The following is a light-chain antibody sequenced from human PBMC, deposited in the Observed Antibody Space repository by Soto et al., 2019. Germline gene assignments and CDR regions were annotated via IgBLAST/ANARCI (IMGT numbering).Light chain of an antibody. CDR2: DDS. V-gene: IGLV3-21*02. Sequence: SYELTQPPSVSVAPGQTARITCGGNNIGSKSVHWYQQKPGQAPVLVVYDDSGRPSGIPERFSGSNSGNTATLTISRVEAGDEADYYCQVWDSSKVVFGGGTKLTVL. J-gene: IGLJ2*01. CDR1: NIGSKS. CDR3: QVWDSSKVV.